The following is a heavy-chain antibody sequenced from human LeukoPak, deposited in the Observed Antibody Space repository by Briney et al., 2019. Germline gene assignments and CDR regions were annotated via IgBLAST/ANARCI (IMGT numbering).Heavy chain of an antibody. V-gene: IGHV4-38-2*01. Sequence: SETLSLTCAVSGYSISSGDYWGWIRQPPGKGLEWIGSIYHSGSTHCNPSLKSRVTISVDTSKNQFSLKLSSVTAADTAVYYCARNTTEVVTAKWFDPWGQGTLVTVSS. D-gene: IGHD2-21*02. J-gene: IGHJ5*02. CDR3: ARNTTEVVTAKWFDP. CDR1: GYSISSGDY. CDR2: IYHSGST.